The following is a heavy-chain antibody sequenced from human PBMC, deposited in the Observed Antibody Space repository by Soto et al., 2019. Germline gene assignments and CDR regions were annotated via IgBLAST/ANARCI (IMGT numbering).Heavy chain of an antibody. J-gene: IGHJ6*03. V-gene: IGHV4-59*01. CDR2: IYYSGTT. CDR1: GGSIGTLY. CDR3: ARDRVFRSPSIYYYYYYMDV. D-gene: IGHD2-8*01. Sequence: ETLSLTCAVSGGSIGTLYWNWIRQSPGKGLEWIGYIYYSGTTNYNPSLKSRVTISVDTSKNQLSLKLSSVTAADTAMYYCARDRVFRSPSIYYYYYYMDVWGKGTTVNVSS.